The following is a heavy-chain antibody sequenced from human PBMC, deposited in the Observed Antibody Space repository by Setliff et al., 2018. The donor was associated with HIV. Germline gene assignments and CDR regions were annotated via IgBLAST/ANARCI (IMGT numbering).Heavy chain of an antibody. D-gene: IGHD5-12*01. CDR1: GGSFSGYY. CDR2: INHSGST. J-gene: IGHJ6*03. CDR3: ARDAVATGPDYYYYYMDV. V-gene: IGHV4-34*01. Sequence: PSETLSLTCAVYGGSFSGYYWSWIRQPPGKGLEWIGEINHSGSTNYNMSLWSRVTISVDTSKKQFSLKLSSVTAADTAAYYCARDAVATGPDYYYYYMDVWGKGTTVTVSS.